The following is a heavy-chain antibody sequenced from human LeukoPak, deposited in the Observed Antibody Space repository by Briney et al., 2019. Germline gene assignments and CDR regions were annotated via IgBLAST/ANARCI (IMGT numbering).Heavy chain of an antibody. Sequence: GGSLRLSCAASGFTFSDYYMSWIRQAPGKWLEWVAYISSRSSYTKYADSVEGRLTISRDNAKNSLYLQMNSLRAEDTAVYYCARVLSSSWGAYYYYGMDVWGQGTTVTVSS. D-gene: IGHD6-13*01. J-gene: IGHJ6*02. V-gene: IGHV3-11*06. CDR3: ARVLSSSWGAYYYYGMDV. CDR2: ISSRSSYT. CDR1: GFTFSDYY.